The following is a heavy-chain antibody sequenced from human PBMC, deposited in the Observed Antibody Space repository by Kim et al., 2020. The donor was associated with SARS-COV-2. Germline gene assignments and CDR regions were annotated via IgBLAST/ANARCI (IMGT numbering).Heavy chain of an antibody. Sequence: NYAKTVQGRVTMTRDTSISTAYMELSRLRSDDTAVYYCARDVGRGNWFDPWGQGTLVTVSS. CDR3: ARDVGRGNWFDP. J-gene: IGHJ5*02. D-gene: IGHD1-26*01. V-gene: IGHV1-2*02.